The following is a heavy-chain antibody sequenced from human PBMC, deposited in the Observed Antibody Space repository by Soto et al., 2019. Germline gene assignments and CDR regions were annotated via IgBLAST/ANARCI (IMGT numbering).Heavy chain of an antibody. CDR2: INAGNGNT. CDR1: GYTFTSYA. Sequence: GASVKVSCKASGYTFTSYAMHWVRQVPGQRLEWMGWINAGNGNTKYSQKFQGRVTITRDTSASTAYMELSSLRSEDTAVYYCAIYDFWSGYLFKQGGDYWGQGTLVTVSS. D-gene: IGHD3-3*01. J-gene: IGHJ4*02. CDR3: AIYDFWSGYLFKQGGDY. V-gene: IGHV1-3*01.